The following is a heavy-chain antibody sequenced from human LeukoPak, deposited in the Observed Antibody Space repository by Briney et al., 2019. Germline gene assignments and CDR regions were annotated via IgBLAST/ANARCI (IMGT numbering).Heavy chain of an antibody. CDR1: GYTLTELS. D-gene: IGHD3-3*01. CDR2: FDPEDGET. J-gene: IGHJ6*02. CDR3: ATDGTRYYDFWSGYLGTSGMDV. Sequence: GASVKVSCKVSGYTLTELSMHWVRQAPGKGLEWMGGFDPEDGETIYAQKFQGRVTMTEHTSTDTAYMELSSLRSEDTAVYYCATDGTRYYDFWSGYLGTSGMDVWGQGTTVTVSS. V-gene: IGHV1-24*01.